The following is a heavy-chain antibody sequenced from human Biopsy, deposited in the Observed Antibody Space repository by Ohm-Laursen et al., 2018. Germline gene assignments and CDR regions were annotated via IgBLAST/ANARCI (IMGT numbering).Heavy chain of an antibody. CDR2: IYYSGST. D-gene: IGHD5-12*01. V-gene: IGHV4-59*01. J-gene: IGHJ3*02. CDR3: AREAIGVATAFDI. CDR1: GVSISTYY. Sequence: PSDTLSLTCTVSGVSISTYYWSWIRQSPGRGLEWIAYIYYSGSTDYNPSLKSRVTISLGTSKNQFSLKLSSVTAADTAIYYCAREAIGVATAFDIWGQGTMVTVSS.